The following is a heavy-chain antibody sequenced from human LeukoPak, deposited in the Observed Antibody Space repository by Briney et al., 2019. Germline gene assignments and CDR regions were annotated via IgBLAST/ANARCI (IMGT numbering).Heavy chain of an antibody. D-gene: IGHD6-19*01. CDR3: TKDIGSHSGWTE. J-gene: IGHJ4*02. Sequence: PGRSLRLSCAASGFTFDDYAMHWVRQAPGKGLEWVSGISWNSGSIGYADSVKGRFTISRDNAKNSLYLQMNSLRAEDTALYYCTKDIGSHSGWTEWGQGTLVTVSS. CDR1: GFTFDDYA. CDR2: ISWNSGSI. V-gene: IGHV3-9*01.